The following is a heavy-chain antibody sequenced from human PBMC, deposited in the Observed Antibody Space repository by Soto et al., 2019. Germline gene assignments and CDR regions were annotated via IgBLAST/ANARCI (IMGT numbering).Heavy chain of an antibody. D-gene: IGHD4-17*01. CDR3: ARTTVTTRGYGMDV. CDR1: GYTFTSYG. V-gene: IGHV1-2*02. J-gene: IGHJ6*02. CDR2: INPNSGGT. Sequence: ASVKVSCKASGYTFTSYGISWVRQAPGQGLEWMGWINPNSGGTNYAQKFQGRVTMTRDTSISTAYMELSRLRSDDTAVYYCARTTVTTRGYGMDVWGQGTTVTVSS.